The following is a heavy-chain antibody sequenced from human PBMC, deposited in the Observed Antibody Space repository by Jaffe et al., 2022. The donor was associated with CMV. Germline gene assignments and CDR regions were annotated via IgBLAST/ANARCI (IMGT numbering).Heavy chain of an antibody. D-gene: IGHD2-15*01. CDR3: ASAHPSGDIVVVVAAPLYMDV. V-gene: IGHV1-69*09. Sequence: QVQLVQSGAEVKKPGSSVKVSCKASGGTFSSYAISWVRQAPGQGLEWMGRIIPILGIANYAQKFQGRVTITADKSTSTAYMELSSLRSEDTAVYYCASAHPSGDIVVVVAAPLYMDVWGKGTTVTVSS. J-gene: IGHJ6*03. CDR1: GGTFSSYA. CDR2: IIPILGIA.